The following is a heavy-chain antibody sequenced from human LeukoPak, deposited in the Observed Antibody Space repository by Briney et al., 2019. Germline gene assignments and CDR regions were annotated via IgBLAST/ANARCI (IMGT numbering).Heavy chain of an antibody. J-gene: IGHJ4*02. CDR3: SKDPWQSGHYYDSSGQFDY. CDR2: ISYDGSNK. Sequence: GRSLRLSCAASGFTFSIYGMHWVRQAPGKGLERVAFISYDGSNKYYADSVKGRFTISRDHSKNTLNLQMNSLRPEDTALYLCSKDPWQSGHYYDSSGQFDYWGQGTLVTVSS. D-gene: IGHD3-22*01. V-gene: IGHV3-30*18. CDR1: GFTFSIYG.